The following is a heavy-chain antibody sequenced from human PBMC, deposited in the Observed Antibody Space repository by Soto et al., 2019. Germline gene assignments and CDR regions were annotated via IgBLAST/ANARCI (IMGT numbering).Heavy chain of an antibody. D-gene: IGHD3-22*01. Sequence: QLVQSGAEVKKPGSSVKVSCKVSGGTFSSYAISWVRQAPGQGLEWMGEIIPIFGTANYAQKFQGRVTITTDESTSTAYMELSSLRSEDTTVYYCARDRGPSSGYHPYWFDPWGQGTLVTVSS. V-gene: IGHV1-69*05. CDR2: IIPIFGTA. J-gene: IGHJ5*02. CDR3: ARDRGPSSGYHPYWFDP. CDR1: GGTFSSYA.